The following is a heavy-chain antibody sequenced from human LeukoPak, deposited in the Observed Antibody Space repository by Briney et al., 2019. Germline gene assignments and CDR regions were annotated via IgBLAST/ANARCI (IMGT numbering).Heavy chain of an antibody. CDR3: ARHFAYSSSSYFDY. D-gene: IGHD6-6*01. CDR2: VYYTGSS. V-gene: IGHV4-59*08. J-gene: IGHJ4*02. Sequence: KASETLSLTCSVSGGSVSNYYWSWLRQPPGKGLEWTGYVYYTGSSNYSPSLKSRVTMFEDKSKDQFSLRLYSVTVADTAVYYWARHFAYSSSSYFDYWGQGSLVTVSS. CDR1: GGSVSNYY.